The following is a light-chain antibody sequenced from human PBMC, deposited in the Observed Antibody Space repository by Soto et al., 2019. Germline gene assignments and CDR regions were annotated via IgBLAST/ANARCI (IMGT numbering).Light chain of an antibody. J-gene: IGKJ1*01. CDR3: QKYNRPPRT. V-gene: IGKV1-27*01. CDR1: QGISNY. Sequence: DSQMTQSPSSLSASVGDRVTITCRASQGISNYLAWYQQKPGKVPQLLIYAASTLRSGVPSRFSGSGSGTDITLTMSSLQPEDVATYYGQKYNRPPRTFGQGAKVDIK. CDR2: AAS.